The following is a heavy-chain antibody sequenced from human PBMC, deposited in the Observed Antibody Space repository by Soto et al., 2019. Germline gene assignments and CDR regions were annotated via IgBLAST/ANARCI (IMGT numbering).Heavy chain of an antibody. CDR1: GGTFSSYA. J-gene: IGHJ5*02. CDR3: ARAGSGGSHRTLWFDP. Sequence: SVKVSCKASGGTFSSYAISWVRQAPGQGLEWMGGIIPIFGTANYAQKFRGRVTITADESTSTAYMELSSLRSEDTAVYYCARAGSGGSHRTLWFDPWGQGTLVTVSS. CDR2: IIPIFGTA. V-gene: IGHV1-69*13. D-gene: IGHD2-15*01.